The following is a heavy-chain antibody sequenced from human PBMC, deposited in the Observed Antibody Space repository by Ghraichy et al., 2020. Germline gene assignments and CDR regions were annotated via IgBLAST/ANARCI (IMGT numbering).Heavy chain of an antibody. Sequence: SETLSLTCAVSGGSISSSNWWSWVRQPPGKGLEWIGEIYHSGSTNYNPSLKSRVTISVDKSKNQFSLKLSSVTAADTAVYYCARDRYSYGYYYYYGMDVWGQGTTVTVSS. CDR1: GGSISSSNW. V-gene: IGHV4-4*02. CDR3: ARDRYSYGYYYYYGMDV. CDR2: IYHSGST. D-gene: IGHD5-18*01. J-gene: IGHJ6*02.